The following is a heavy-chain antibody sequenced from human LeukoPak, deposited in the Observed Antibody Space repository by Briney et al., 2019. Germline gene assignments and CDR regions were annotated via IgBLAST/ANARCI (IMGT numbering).Heavy chain of an antibody. CDR3: ARVGYQLRSRYFDL. J-gene: IGHJ2*01. V-gene: IGHV4-61*08. CDR1: GGSISSGDYY. Sequence: PSQTLSLTCTVSGGSISSGDYYWSWIRQPPGKGLEWIGYIYYSGSTNYNPSLKSRVTISVDTSKNQFSLKLSSVTAADTAVYYCARVGYQLRSRYFDLWGRGTLVTVSS. D-gene: IGHD2-2*01. CDR2: IYYSGST.